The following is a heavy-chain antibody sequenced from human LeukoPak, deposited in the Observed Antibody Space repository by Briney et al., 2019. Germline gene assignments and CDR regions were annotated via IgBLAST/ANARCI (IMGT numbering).Heavy chain of an antibody. V-gene: IGHV4-39*01. CDR1: GDSIRSNRNY. Sequence: PETLSLTCSVSGDSIRSNRNYWGWIRQPPGKGLEWVGSVYYSGGSYYNPSLKSRVTISIDTSQNQFSLKLSSVTAADTAVYYCARHLYGDYGTLDFWGQGTLVTVSS. CDR3: ARHLYGDYGTLDF. J-gene: IGHJ4*02. D-gene: IGHD4-17*01. CDR2: VYYSGGS.